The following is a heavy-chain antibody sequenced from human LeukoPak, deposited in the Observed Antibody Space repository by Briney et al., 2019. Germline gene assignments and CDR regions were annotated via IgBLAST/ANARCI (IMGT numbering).Heavy chain of an antibody. D-gene: IGHD4-17*01. V-gene: IGHV3-23*01. Sequence: PGGSLRLSCAASGFTFSSYAMSWVRQAPGKGLEWVSAISGSGGSTYYADSVKGRFTISRDNAKNSLYLQMNSLRAEDTAVYYCARDRTKFTVTEMIFDYWGQGTLVTVSS. CDR3: ARDRTKFTVTEMIFDY. CDR2: ISGSGGST. J-gene: IGHJ4*02. CDR1: GFTFSSYA.